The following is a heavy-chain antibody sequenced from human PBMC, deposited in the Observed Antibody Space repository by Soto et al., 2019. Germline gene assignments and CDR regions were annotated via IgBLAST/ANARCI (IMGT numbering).Heavy chain of an antibody. Sequence: GASVKVSCKASGYTFSSYGISWVRQAPGQGLEWMGGIIPIFGTANYAQKFQGRVTITADESTSTAYMELSSLRSEDTAVYYCARDTYYDFWGGYYTPTYYYYGMDVWGQGTTVTVS. D-gene: IGHD3-3*01. J-gene: IGHJ6*02. V-gene: IGHV1-69*13. CDR2: IIPIFGTA. CDR3: ARDTYYDFWGGYYTPTYYYYGMDV. CDR1: GYTFSSYG.